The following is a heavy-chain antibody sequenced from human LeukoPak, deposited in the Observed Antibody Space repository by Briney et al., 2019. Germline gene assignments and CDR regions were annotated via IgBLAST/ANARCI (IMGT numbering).Heavy chain of an antibody. Sequence: GGSLRLSCAASGFTFSDYDMHWVRQAPGKGLEWVAVVSYDGSNKYYAESVKGRFTISRENSKNTVYLQMNSLRVEDTAVYYCARGGSVPATRSFDYWGQGTLVTVSS. CDR2: VSYDGSNK. D-gene: IGHD6-19*01. J-gene: IGHJ4*02. CDR3: ARGGSVPATRSFDY. CDR1: GFTFSDYD. V-gene: IGHV3-30*03.